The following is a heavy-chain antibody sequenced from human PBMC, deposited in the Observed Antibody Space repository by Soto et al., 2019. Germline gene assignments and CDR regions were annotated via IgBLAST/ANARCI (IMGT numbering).Heavy chain of an antibody. CDR3: ARQGPVERYEHCTGATCYSGYVDL. Sequence: QLHLQESGPGLVKPSETLSLTCTVSGDSISSNNYFWGWVRQPPGTGLEWIGSIYYSGSTFYNPSVQSRVTIAVDTSKIRFSLNLNSMTAADTAVYYCARQGPVERYEHCTGATCYSGYVDLWGRGTLVTVSS. CDR1: GDSISSNNYF. D-gene: IGHD2-15*01. CDR2: IYYSGST. J-gene: IGHJ2*01. V-gene: IGHV4-39*01.